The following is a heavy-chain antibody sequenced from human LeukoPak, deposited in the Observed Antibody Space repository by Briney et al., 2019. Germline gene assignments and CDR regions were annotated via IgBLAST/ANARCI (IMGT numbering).Heavy chain of an antibody. D-gene: IGHD3-9*01. Sequence: GGSLRLSCVASGFSLTTYGMLWVSQAPGKGLQWVAFMRSDGTSKYYGDSVEGRFTISRDNSKSTLYLLMNSLSAEDTGIYYCAKDRTIKGGFDPWGQGTPVTVSS. V-gene: IGHV3-30*02. J-gene: IGHJ5*02. CDR1: GFSLTTYG. CDR3: AKDRTIKGGFDP. CDR2: MRSDGTSK.